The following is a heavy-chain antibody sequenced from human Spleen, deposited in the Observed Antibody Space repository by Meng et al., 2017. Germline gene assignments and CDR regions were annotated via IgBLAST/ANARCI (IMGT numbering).Heavy chain of an antibody. CDR1: GFSVSHNY. CDR3: ATATYSNGWTAERDY. CDR2: LYSDATT. V-gene: IGHV3-53*04. D-gene: IGHD6-19*01. Sequence: GGSLRLSCAASGFSVSHNYMSWVRQAPGKGLEWVSVLYSDATTYYADSVKGRFTISRHNSKNTLYLQMNSLRTEDTAIYYCATATYSNGWTAERDYWGQGTLVTVSS. J-gene: IGHJ4*02.